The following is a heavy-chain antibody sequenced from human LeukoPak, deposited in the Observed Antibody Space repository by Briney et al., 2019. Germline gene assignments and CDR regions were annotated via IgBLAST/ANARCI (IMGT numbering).Heavy chain of an antibody. CDR1: GGSFSGYY. D-gene: IGHD3-3*01. J-gene: IGHJ4*02. Sequence: SETLSLTCAVYGGSFSGYYWSWIRQPPGKGLEWIGEINHSGSTNYNPSLKSRVTISVDTSKNQFSLKLSSVTAADTAVYYCARGRSDYDFWSGYLILFDYWGQGTLVTVSS. CDR2: INHSGST. V-gene: IGHV4-34*01. CDR3: ARGRSDYDFWSGYLILFDY.